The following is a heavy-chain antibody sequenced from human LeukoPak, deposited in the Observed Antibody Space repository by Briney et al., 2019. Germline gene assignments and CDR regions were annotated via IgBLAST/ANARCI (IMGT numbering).Heavy chain of an antibody. CDR3: ARLCSGYGNNYYYTDV. D-gene: IGHD5-12*01. CDR2: IYYSGST. CDR1: GGSISSSSYY. V-gene: IGHV4-39*07. Sequence: SETLSLTCTVSGGSISSSSYYWDWIRQPPGKGLEWIGSIYYSGSTYYNPSLKSRVTISVDKSKNQFSLKLTSVTAADTAVYYCARLCSGYGNNYYYTDVWGKGTTVTVSS. J-gene: IGHJ6*03.